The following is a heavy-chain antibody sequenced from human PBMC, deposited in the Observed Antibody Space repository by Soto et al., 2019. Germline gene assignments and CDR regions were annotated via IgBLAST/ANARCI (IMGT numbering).Heavy chain of an antibody. D-gene: IGHD3-16*02. Sequence: GGSLRLSCVASGFNFKAYGMHWVRQAPGKGLEWVAVISTDGTNQHHADSVKGRFTISRDNFKNTLYLQMNSLRPEDTAVYFCAVGGGDLSLTPFDYWGQGTLVNVSS. CDR3: AVGGGDLSLTPFDY. J-gene: IGHJ4*02. V-gene: IGHV3-30-3*01. CDR2: ISTDGTNQ. CDR1: GFNFKAYG.